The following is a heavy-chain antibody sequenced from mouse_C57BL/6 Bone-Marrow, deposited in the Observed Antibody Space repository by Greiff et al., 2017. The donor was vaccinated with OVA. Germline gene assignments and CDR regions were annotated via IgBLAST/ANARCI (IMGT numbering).Heavy chain of an antibody. CDR1: GFTFSDYY. CDR3: AGPGGFAY. Sequence: EVHLVESGGGLVQPGGSLKLSCAASGFTFSDYYMYWVRQTPEKRLEWVAYISNGGGSTYYPDTVKGRFTISRDNAKNTLYLQMSRLKSEDTAMYYCAGPGGFAYWGQGTLVTVSA. J-gene: IGHJ3*01. CDR2: ISNGGGST. V-gene: IGHV5-12*01.